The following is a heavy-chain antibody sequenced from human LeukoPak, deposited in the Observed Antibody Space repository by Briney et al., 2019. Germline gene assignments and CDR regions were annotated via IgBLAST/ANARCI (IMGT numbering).Heavy chain of an antibody. CDR2: ISSSSSYI. V-gene: IGHV3-21*01. CDR3: ARGLMTTVTNFDY. J-gene: IGHJ4*02. D-gene: IGHD4-17*01. CDR1: GFTFSSYS. Sequence: AGGSLRLSCAASGFTFSSYSMNWVRQAPGKGLEWVSSISSSSSYIYYADSVKGRFTISRDNAKNSLYLQMNSLRAEDTAVYYCARGLMTTVTNFDYWDQGTLVTVSS.